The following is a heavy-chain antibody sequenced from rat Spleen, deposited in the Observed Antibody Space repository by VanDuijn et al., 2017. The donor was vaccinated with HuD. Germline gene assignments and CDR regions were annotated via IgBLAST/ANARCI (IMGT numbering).Heavy chain of an antibody. Sequence: EVQLVESDGGLVQPGRSLKLSCAASGFTFTDYYMAWVRQAPTKGLEWVATISYGDSSGHSSTYYRDSVKGRFTISRDNAKSTLSLQRDSLRSEDTATYYCARRHYGYTDYFDYWGQGVMVTVSS. CDR1: GFTFTDYY. D-gene: IGHD1-9*01. CDR3: ARRHYGYTDYFDY. J-gene: IGHJ2*01. CDR2: ISYGDSSGHSST. V-gene: IGHV5-29*01.